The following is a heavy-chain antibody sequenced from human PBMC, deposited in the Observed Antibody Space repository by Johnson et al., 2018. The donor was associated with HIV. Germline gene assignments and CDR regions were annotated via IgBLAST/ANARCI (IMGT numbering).Heavy chain of an antibody. CDR3: AKDRTHPYYYGSGDPFDAFDI. Sequence: VQVVESGGGLVQPGGSLRLSCAASGFTFSSYAMSWVRQAPGKGLEWVSAISGSGGSTYYAASVKGRFTIPRDTSKNTLYLQMNSLRAEDTAVYYWAKDRTHPYYYGSGDPFDAFDIWGQGTMVTVSS. V-gene: IGHV3-23*04. CDR2: ISGSGGST. J-gene: IGHJ3*02. CDR1: GFTFSSYA. D-gene: IGHD3-10*01.